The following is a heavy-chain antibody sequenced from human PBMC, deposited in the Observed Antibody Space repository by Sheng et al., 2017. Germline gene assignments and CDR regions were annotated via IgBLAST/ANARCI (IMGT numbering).Heavy chain of an antibody. CDR1: GGSFSGDY. D-gene: IGHD3-10*01. CDR3: ASRVGRGKYYFSY. J-gene: IGHJ4*02. CDR2: INDSGST. V-gene: IGHV4-34*01. Sequence: QVQLKQWGAGLLKPSETLSLTCAVYGGSFSGDYWSWIRQSPGKGLQWIGEINDSGSTNNNPSLKSRVTMSVHTSKNQFSLKLTSVTPADTGIYYCASRVGRGKYYFSYWGQGTPVTVSS.